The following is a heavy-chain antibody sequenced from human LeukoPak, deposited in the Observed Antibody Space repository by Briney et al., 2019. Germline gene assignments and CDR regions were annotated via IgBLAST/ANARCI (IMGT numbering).Heavy chain of an antibody. CDR3: ARGECSGGSCSTHNYYYYYMDV. V-gene: IGHV4-4*07. CDR2: IYTSGST. D-gene: IGHD2-15*01. Sequence: SETLSLTCTVSGGSISSYYWSWIRQPAGKGLEWIGRIYTSGSTSYNPSLKSRVNLSVDTYKNQFSLKLSSVTAADTAVYYCARGECSGGSCSTHNYYYYYMDVWGKGTTVTVSS. J-gene: IGHJ6*03. CDR1: GGSISSYY.